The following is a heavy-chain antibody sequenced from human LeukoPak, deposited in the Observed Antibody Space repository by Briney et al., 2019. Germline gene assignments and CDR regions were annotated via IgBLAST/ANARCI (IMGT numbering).Heavy chain of an antibody. CDR1: GFTFSSYA. D-gene: IGHD6-6*01. CDR2: ISGSGGST. Sequence: PGGSLRLSCAASGFTFSSYAMSWVRQAPGKGLEWVSAISGSGGSTYYADSVKGRFTISRDNSKNTLYLQMNSLRAEDTAVYYCAKDLIPKLARSKARPIQTVELGDYWGQGTLVTVSS. J-gene: IGHJ4*02. V-gene: IGHV3-23*01. CDR3: AKDLIPKLARSKARPIQTVELGDY.